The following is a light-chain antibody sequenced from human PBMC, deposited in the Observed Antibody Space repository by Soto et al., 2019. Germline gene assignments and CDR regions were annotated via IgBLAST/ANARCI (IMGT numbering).Light chain of an antibody. CDR2: GGS. CDR3: QKSYTTPGP. CDR1: QPISSP. V-gene: IGKV1-39*01. Sequence: DIQLTQSPSSLSASVGDRVTIICLASQPISSPLNXXRQKPGEAPRLLIYGGSRLLGGARVRFSASGPRKALTPTLSSRRPGDRATYFCQKSYTTPGPFGQGTKVDIK. J-gene: IGKJ1*01.